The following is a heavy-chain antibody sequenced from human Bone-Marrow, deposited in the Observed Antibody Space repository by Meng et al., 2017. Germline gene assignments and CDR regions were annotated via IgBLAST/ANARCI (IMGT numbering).Heavy chain of an antibody. V-gene: IGHV1-2*06. CDR1: GYTFTAYY. CDR2: IKPQSGDT. D-gene: IGHD6-13*01. J-gene: IGHJ4*01. CDR3: ARDEDISAAGYLFGDY. Sequence: QVELGQSGAELKKPGASVRVYCKSSGYTFTAYYIHGVRQAPGQGLEWMGHIKPQSGDTLYAQKFQGRVSMTRDTSISTAYVELSGLTSDDTAVYYCARDEDISAAGYLFGDYWGHGTLVTVSS.